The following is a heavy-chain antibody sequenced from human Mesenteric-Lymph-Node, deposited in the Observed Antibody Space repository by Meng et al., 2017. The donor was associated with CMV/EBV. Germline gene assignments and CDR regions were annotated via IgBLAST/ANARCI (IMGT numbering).Heavy chain of an antibody. V-gene: IGHV3-21*04. CDR2: ISSSSSYI. CDR3: ARVTWNDDFDY. Sequence: SCAASGFTFSSYSMTWVRQAPGKGLEWVSSISSSSSYIYYADSVKGRFTISRDNAKNSLYLQMNSLRAEDTALYYCARVTWNDDFDYWGQGTLVTVSS. D-gene: IGHD1-1*01. CDR1: GFTFSSYS. J-gene: IGHJ4*02.